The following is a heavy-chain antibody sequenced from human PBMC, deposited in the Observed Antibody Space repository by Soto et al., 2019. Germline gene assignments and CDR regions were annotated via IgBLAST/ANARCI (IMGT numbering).Heavy chain of an antibody. J-gene: IGHJ4*02. CDR3: ARGAKRFGESDY. V-gene: IGHV4-31*03. D-gene: IGHD3-10*01. CDR2: IYYSGST. Sequence: SETLSLTCTVSGGSISSGGYYWSWIRQHPGKGLEWIGYIYYSGSTYYNPSLKSRVTISVDTSKNQFSLKLSSVTAADTAVYYCARGAKRFGESDYWGQGTLVTVSS. CDR1: GGSISSGGYY.